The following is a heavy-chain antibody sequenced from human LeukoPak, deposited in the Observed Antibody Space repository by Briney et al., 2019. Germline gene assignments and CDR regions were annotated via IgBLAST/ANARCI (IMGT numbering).Heavy chain of an antibody. CDR3: ARGRGSWYGVYFDY. Sequence: PGGSLRLSCAASGFTFSRYWMHWVRQAPGKGLVWVSRISSDGNITTYADSVKGRFTISRDNAKNTLYLQLNSLRVDDTAVYYCARGRGSWYGVYFDYWGQGTLVTVSS. CDR1: GFTFSRYW. CDR2: ISSDGNIT. D-gene: IGHD6-13*01. V-gene: IGHV3-74*01. J-gene: IGHJ4*02.